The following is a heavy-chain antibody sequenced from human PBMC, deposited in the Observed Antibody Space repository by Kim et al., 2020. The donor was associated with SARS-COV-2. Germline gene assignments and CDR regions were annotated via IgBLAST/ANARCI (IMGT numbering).Heavy chain of an antibody. V-gene: IGHV1-69*01. D-gene: IGHD2-2*01. Sequence: NYAQKFQGRVTITADESTSTAYMELSSLRSEDTAVYYCARHVPAAILFDYWGQGTLVTVSS. CDR3: ARHVPAAILFDY. J-gene: IGHJ4*02.